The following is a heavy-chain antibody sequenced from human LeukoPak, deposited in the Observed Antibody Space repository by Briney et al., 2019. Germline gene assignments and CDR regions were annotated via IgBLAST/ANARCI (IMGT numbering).Heavy chain of an antibody. J-gene: IGHJ4*02. CDR2: INPNSGGT. CDR1: GYTFTGYY. V-gene: IGHV1-2*02. Sequence: ASVKVSCKASGYTFTGYYMHWVRQAPGQGLEWMGWINPNSGGTNYARKFQGRVTMTRDTSISTAYLELSRLRSDDTAVYYCARDTERPSSGLVGYWGQGTLVTVSS. D-gene: IGHD3-10*01. CDR3: ARDTERPSSGLVGY.